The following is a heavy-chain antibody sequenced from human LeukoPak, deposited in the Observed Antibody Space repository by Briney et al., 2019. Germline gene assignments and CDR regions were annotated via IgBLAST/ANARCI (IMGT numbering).Heavy chain of an antibody. Sequence: GGSLRLSCAASGFTFSSYWMHWVRQDPGKGLVWVSHINNDGSITNYADSVKGRFTISRDNAKNTLYLQMNSLRAEDTAVYYCAVGDYYDSSGYIHDAFDFWGQGTMVTVSS. CDR1: GFTFSSYW. J-gene: IGHJ3*01. CDR2: INNDGSIT. D-gene: IGHD3-22*01. V-gene: IGHV3-74*01. CDR3: AVGDYYDSSGYIHDAFDF.